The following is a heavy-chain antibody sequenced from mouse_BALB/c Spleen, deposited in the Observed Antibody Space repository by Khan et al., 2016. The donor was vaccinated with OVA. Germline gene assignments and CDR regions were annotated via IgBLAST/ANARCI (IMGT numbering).Heavy chain of an antibody. Sequence: EVELVESGGDLLKPGGSLKLSFPASGFTFSSYAMPWVRQTPKKRLGWVATISSGGSYTTYPPDFKGPFPITRTNPTNPLSLQLNSLKSKDPDSLKGRFTISRENAKNTLYLQMSSLKSEDTAMYYCARQPGYYEGSAMDYWGQGTSVTVSS. CDR1: GFTFSSYA. CDR2: ISSGGSYT. J-gene: IGHJ4*01. D-gene: IGHD2-3*01. CDR3: RFTISRENAKNTLYLQMSSLKSEDTAMYYCARQPGYYEGSAMDY. V-gene: IGHV5-6*01.